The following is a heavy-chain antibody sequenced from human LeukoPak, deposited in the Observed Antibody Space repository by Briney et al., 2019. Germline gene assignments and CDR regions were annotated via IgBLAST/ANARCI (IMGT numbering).Heavy chain of an antibody. CDR2: ISTSGSST. J-gene: IGHJ4*02. V-gene: IGHV3-21*01. Sequence: GGSLRLSCAASGFTFSTYNMNWVRQAPGKGLEWVSSISTSGSSTFYADSMKGRFTISRDNAKSSLYLQMSSLRAEDTAVYYCAREPGNNGDLDYWGQGTLVTVSS. CDR3: AREPGNNGDLDY. CDR1: GFTFSTYN. D-gene: IGHD4-17*01.